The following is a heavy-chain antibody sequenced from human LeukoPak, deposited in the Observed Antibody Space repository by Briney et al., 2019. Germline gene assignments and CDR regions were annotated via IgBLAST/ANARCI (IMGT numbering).Heavy chain of an antibody. V-gene: IGHV3-48*01. CDR2: ISSSSSTI. Sequence: GGSLRLSCAASGFTFSSYSMNWVRQAPGKGLEWVSYISSSSSTICYADSVKGRFTISSDNAKNSLYLQMNSLRAAETAVYYCAREWRYGGHDAFDIWGQGTMVTVSS. J-gene: IGHJ3*02. D-gene: IGHD4-23*01. CDR1: GFTFSSYS. CDR3: AREWRYGGHDAFDI.